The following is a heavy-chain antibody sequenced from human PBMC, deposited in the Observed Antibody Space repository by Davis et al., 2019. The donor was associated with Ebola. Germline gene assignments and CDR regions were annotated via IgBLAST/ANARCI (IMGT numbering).Heavy chain of an antibody. CDR1: GGSISSYY. V-gene: IGHV4-59*12. J-gene: IGHJ5*02. Sequence: MPSETLSLTCTVSGGSISSYYWSWIRQPPGKGLEWIGYIYYSGSTNYNPSLKSRVTISVDTSKNQFSLKLSSVTAADTAVYYCARELKSRWFDPWGQGTLVTVSS. CDR2: IYYSGST. CDR3: ARELKSRWFDP.